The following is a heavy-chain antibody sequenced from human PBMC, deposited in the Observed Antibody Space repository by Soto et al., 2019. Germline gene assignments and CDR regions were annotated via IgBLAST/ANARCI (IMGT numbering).Heavy chain of an antibody. J-gene: IGHJ4*02. CDR2: IYWDDDK. D-gene: IGHD2-15*01. V-gene: IGHV2-5*02. Sequence: QITLKESGPPLVIPTQTLTLTCTFSGFSLSTRGVGVGWIRQPPGKALEWLALIYWDDDKRYSPSLKSRVTITKDTSKNRVVLTMTNVDPVDTATYFCAHSYDCSGGSCYFDYWGQGTLVTVSS. CDR3: AHSYDCSGGSCYFDY. CDR1: GFSLSTRGVG.